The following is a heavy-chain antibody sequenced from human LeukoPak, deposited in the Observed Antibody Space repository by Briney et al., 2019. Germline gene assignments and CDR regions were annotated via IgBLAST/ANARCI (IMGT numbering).Heavy chain of an antibody. Sequence: GGSLRLSCAASGFTFRNYCLGWVRQAPGKGQEWVANIIQDGSQKYHVDSVKGRLSISRDNAKNSLYLQMNSLGAEDTAMYYCARIGSETYHDAFDLWGQGTMVTVFS. D-gene: IGHD3-10*01. CDR2: IIQDGSQK. CDR1: GFTFRNYC. J-gene: IGHJ3*01. CDR3: ARIGSETYHDAFDL. V-gene: IGHV3-7*03.